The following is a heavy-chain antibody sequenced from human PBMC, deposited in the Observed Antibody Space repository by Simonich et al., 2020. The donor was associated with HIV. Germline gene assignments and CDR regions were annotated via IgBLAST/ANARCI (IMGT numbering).Heavy chain of an antibody. CDR1: GFTFRTYV. CDR3: ARDNDGTSHYSQFDY. Sequence: EVQLVESGGGLVKPGGSLRLSCAASGFTFRTYVMSWARQAPGGGLEWVSAISSDVSNIYYADSLKGRVTISRDNAKDSLYLQVSSLRAEDTAVYYCARDNDGTSHYSQFDYWGQGTLVTVSS. V-gene: IGHV3-21*01. CDR2: ISSDVSNI. D-gene: IGHD3-22*01. J-gene: IGHJ4*02.